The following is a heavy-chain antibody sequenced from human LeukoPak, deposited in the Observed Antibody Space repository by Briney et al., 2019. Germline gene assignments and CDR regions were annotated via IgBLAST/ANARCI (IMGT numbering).Heavy chain of an antibody. D-gene: IGHD3-16*02. CDR1: GFTVSXNY. CDR2: IYSGGST. J-gene: IGHJ4*02. V-gene: IGHV3-66*01. CDR3: ARDPGRYDYVWGSYRYTEDY. Sequence: GGXXRLSCAASGFTVSXNYMSWVRXXPGKXPEXVSXIYSGGSTYYADSVKGRFTISRDNAKNSLYLQMNSLRAEDTAVYYCARDPGRYDYVWGSYRYTEDYWGQGTLVTVSS.